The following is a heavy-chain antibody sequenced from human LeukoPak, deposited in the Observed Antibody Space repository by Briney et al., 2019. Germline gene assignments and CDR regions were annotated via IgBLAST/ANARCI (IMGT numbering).Heavy chain of an antibody. CDR1: GYTFTSYY. CDR3: ARAYRGGSLWYYFDY. D-gene: IGHD2-15*01. CDR2: INPSGGST. Sequence: ASVKVSCKASGYTFTSYYMHWVRQAPGQGLERMGIINPSGGSTSYAQKFQGRVTMTRDMSTSTVYMELSSLRSEDTAVYYCARAYRGGSLWYYFDYWGQGTLVTVSS. J-gene: IGHJ4*02. V-gene: IGHV1-46*01.